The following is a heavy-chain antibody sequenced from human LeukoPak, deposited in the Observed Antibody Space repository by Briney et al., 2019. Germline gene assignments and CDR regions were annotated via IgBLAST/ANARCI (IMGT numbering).Heavy chain of an antibody. V-gene: IGHV4-59*08. CDR3: ARLGNEAVAAGSY. J-gene: IGHJ4*02. CDR1: GGSISSYY. Sequence: KASETLSLTCTVSGGSISSYYWSWIRQPPGKGLEWIGYFYYSGSTNYNPSLKSRVTISVDTSKNQFSLKLSSVTAADTAVYYCARLGNEAVAAGSYWGQGTLVTVSS. CDR2: FYYSGST. D-gene: IGHD6-19*01.